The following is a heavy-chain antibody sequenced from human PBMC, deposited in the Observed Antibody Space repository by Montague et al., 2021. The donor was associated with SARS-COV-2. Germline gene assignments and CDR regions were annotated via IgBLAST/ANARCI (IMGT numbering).Heavy chain of an antibody. CDR3: ARDRGYGDFYYYGMDV. V-gene: IGHV3-48*03. D-gene: IGHD3-10*01. CDR1: GFTFSNYE. CDR2: ISSSGSTI. J-gene: IGHJ6*02. Sequence: SLRLSCAASGFTFSNYEMNWVRQAPGKGLEWVLYISSSGSTIYNADSVKGRFTISRDNAQNSLYLQMNSLRAEDTGVYYCARDRGYGDFYYYGMDVWGQGTTVTVSS.